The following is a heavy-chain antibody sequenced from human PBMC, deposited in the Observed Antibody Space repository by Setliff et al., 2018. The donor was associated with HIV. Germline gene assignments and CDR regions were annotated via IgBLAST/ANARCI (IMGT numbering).Heavy chain of an antibody. D-gene: IGHD2-21*02. Sequence: PSETLSLTCTVYGGSFSGYYWNWIRQTPGEGLEWIGEINVGGSTKYSPSLKSRVTISIETSKNQFSLRVTSVTAADTALYYCARVTGPGYYFDYWGQGTLVTVSS. J-gene: IGHJ4*02. V-gene: IGHV4-34*01. CDR2: INVGGST. CDR1: GGSFSGYY. CDR3: ARVTGPGYYFDY.